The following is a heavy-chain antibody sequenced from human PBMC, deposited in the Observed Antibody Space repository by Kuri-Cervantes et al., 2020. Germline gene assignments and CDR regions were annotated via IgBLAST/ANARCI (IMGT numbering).Heavy chain of an antibody. CDR3: AGIRDSRGKWYFDY. CDR2: IYYSGST. V-gene: IGHV4-59*12. J-gene: IGHJ4*02. CDR1: GGSISSYY. D-gene: IGHD3-10*01. Sequence: GSLRLSCTVSGGSISSYYWSWIRQPPGKGLEWIGYIYYSGSTNYNPSLKSRVTISVDTSKNQFSLKLSSVTAADTAVYYCAGIRDSRGKWYFDYWGQGTLVTVSS.